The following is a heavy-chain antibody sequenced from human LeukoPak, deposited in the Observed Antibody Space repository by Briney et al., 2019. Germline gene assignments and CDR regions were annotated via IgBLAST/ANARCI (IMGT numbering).Heavy chain of an antibody. Sequence: ASVKVSCKSSGYTFTAYFIHWVRQAPGQGLEWMGWINPNSGGTNYAQNFQGRVTITRDTSISTAYMELSRLRSDDTAVYYCARGGGSYHPSDSWGQGTLVTVSS. CDR1: GYTFTAYF. J-gene: IGHJ4*02. CDR3: ARGGGSYHPSDS. D-gene: IGHD1-26*01. V-gene: IGHV1-2*02. CDR2: INPNSGGT.